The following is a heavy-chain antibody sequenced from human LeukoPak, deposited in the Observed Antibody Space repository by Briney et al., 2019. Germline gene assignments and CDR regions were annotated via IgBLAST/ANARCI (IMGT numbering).Heavy chain of an antibody. CDR1: GYSFTTYG. J-gene: IGHJ5*02. Sequence: ASVKVSCKASGYSFTTYGISWVRQVPGQGLEWMGWISAYNGNINYAQKLQGRVTMTTDTSTSTAYMELRSLRSDDTAVYYCARTDYDFWSGYYSNWFDPWGQGTLVTVSS. CDR2: ISAYNGNI. CDR3: ARTDYDFWSGYYSNWFDP. V-gene: IGHV1-18*01. D-gene: IGHD3-3*01.